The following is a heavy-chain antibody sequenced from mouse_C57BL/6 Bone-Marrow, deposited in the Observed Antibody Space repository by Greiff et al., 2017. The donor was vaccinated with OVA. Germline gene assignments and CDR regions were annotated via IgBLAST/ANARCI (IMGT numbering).Heavy chain of an antibody. CDR1: GYTFTDYY. J-gene: IGHJ4*01. Sequence: VQLQQSGAELVRPGASVKLSCKASGYTFTDYYINWVKQRPGQGLEWIARIYPGSGNTYYNEKFKGKATLTAEKSSSTAYMQLSSLTSEDSAVYFCARRGIYSNPYYYAMDYWGQGTSVTVSS. CDR3: ARRGIYSNPYYYAMDY. V-gene: IGHV1-76*01. D-gene: IGHD2-5*01. CDR2: IYPGSGNT.